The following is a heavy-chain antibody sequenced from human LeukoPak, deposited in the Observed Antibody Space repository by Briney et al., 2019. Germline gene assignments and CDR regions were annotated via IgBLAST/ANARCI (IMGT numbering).Heavy chain of an antibody. CDR1: GFTFSNAW. D-gene: IGHD1-26*01. CDR2: IKSKTDGGTT. Sequence: PGGSLRPSCAASGFTFSNAWMSWVRQAPGKGLEWVGRIKSKTDGGTTDYAAPVKGRFTISRDDSKNTLYLQMNSLKTEDTAVYYCTTDVEYSGSYGFSNYWGQGTLVTVSS. CDR3: TTDVEYSGSYGFSNY. J-gene: IGHJ4*02. V-gene: IGHV3-15*01.